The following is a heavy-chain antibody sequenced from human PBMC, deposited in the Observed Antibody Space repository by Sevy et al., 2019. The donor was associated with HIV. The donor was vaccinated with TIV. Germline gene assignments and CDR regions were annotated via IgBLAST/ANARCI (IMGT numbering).Heavy chain of an antibody. CDR2: ISAYNGNT. D-gene: IGHD6-13*01. V-gene: IGHV1-18*01. J-gene: IGHJ6*02. CDR1: GYTFTSYG. Sequence: ASVKVSCKASGYTFTSYGISWVRQAPGQGLEWMGWISAYNGNTNYAQKLQGGVTMTTDTSTSTAYMELRSPRSDDTAVYYCAREDLSSWYYYYYGMDVWGQGTTVTVSS. CDR3: AREDLSSWYYYYYGMDV.